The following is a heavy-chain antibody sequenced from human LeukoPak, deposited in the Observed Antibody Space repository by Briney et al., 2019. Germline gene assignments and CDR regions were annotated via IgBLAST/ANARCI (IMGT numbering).Heavy chain of an antibody. V-gene: IGHV4-39*01. J-gene: IGHJ5*02. CDR3: ARPPSYCSGGSCYAWFDP. CDR1: GGSISSSSYY. Sequence: SETLSLTCTVSGGSISSSSYYWGWIRQPPGKGLEWIGSIYYSGSIYYNPSLKSRVTISVDTSKNQFSLKLSSVTAADTAVYYCARPPSYCSGGSCYAWFDPWGQGTLVTVSS. CDR2: IYYSGSI. D-gene: IGHD2-15*01.